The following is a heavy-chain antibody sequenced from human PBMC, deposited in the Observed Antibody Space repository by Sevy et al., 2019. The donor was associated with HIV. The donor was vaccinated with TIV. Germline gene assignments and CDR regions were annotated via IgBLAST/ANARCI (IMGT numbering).Heavy chain of an antibody. CDR2: IYYSGST. CDR1: GGSISSGGYY. J-gene: IGHJ6*02. V-gene: IGHV4-31*03. Sequence: SETLSLTCTVSGGSISSGGYYWSWIRQHPGKGLEWIGYIYYSGSTYYNPSLKSRVTISVDTSKNQFSLKLSSVTAAXXXXXXXXXXXXXXXXXXXXXXXXXXXYYYGMDVWGQGTTVTVSS. CDR3: XXXXXXXXXXXXXXXXXXXXYYYGMDV.